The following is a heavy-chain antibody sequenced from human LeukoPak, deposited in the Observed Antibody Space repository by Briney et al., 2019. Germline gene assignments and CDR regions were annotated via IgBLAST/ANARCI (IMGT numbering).Heavy chain of an antibody. CDR1: GFTFGNEE. CDR2: ISSSGSPI. J-gene: IGHJ4*02. V-gene: IGHV3-48*03. D-gene: IGHD3-16*01. CDR3: ARGGNYAPFDY. Sequence: GGSLRLSCVVSGFTFGNEEMNWLRQTPGKGMEWVAYISSSGSPIHYGESVKGRFTISRDNAKNSLYPQMNSLRTEDTGVYYCARGGNYAPFDYWGQGALVAVSS.